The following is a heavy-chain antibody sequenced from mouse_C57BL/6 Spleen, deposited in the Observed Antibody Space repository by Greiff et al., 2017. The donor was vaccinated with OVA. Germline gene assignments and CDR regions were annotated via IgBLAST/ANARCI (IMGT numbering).Heavy chain of an antibody. V-gene: IGHV1-55*01. CDR1: GYTFTSYW. CDR2: IYPGSGST. Sequence: QVQLQQSGAELVKPGASVKMSCKASGYTFTSYWITWVKQRPGQGLEWIGDIYPGSGSTNYNEKFKSKATLTVDTSSSTAYMQLSSLTSEDSAVYYCAREGFRDYAMDYWGQGTSVTVSS. J-gene: IGHJ4*01. D-gene: IGHD3-3*01. CDR3: AREGFRDYAMDY.